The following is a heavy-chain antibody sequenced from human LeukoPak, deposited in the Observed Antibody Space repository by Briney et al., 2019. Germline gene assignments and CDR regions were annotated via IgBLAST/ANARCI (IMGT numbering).Heavy chain of an antibody. D-gene: IGHD6-19*01. CDR2: INPNSGGT. J-gene: IGHJ4*02. Sequence: GASVKVSCKASGYTFTGYYMHWVRQAPGQGLEWMGWINPNSGGTNYAQKFQGRVTMTRDTSISTASMELSRLRSDDTAVYYCASYISGWGYYFDYWGQGTLVTVSS. CDR3: ASYISGWGYYFDY. CDR1: GYTFTGYY. V-gene: IGHV1-2*02.